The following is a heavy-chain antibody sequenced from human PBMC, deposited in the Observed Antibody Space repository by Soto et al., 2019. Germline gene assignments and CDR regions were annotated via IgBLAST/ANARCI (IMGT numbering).Heavy chain of an antibody. Sequence: QVQLQQWGAGLLKPSETLSLTCGVYGGSCSNYYWSWIRQPPGKGLEWIGEINHSGSTNYNPSLERRVTKSLATCKRRFSLKLYSVTAAVTAVYYCARGRVLSQHYLRIDVWDQGTTVTVSS. J-gene: IGHJ6*02. D-gene: IGHD3-3*01. CDR1: GGSCSNYY. CDR2: INHSGST. V-gene: IGHV4-34*01. CDR3: ARGRVLSQHYLRIDV.